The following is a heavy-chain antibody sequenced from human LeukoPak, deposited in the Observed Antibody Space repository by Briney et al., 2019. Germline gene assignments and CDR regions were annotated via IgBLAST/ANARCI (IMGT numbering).Heavy chain of an antibody. CDR3: AKGGGYGDDDY. J-gene: IGHJ4*02. Sequence: LGGSLRLSCAASGFTFSSYGMHWVRQAPGKGLEWVAVISYDGSNKYYADSVKGRFTISRDNSKNTLYLQMNSLRAEDTAVYYCAKGGGYGDDDYWGQGTLVTVSS. V-gene: IGHV3-30*18. CDR2: ISYDGSNK. CDR1: GFTFSSYG. D-gene: IGHD4-17*01.